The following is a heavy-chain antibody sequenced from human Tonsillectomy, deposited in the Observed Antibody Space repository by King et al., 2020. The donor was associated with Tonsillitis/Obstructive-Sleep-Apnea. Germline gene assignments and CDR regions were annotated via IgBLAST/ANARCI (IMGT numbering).Heavy chain of an antibody. V-gene: IGHV5-51*01. CDR2: IYPDDSDT. Sequence: QLVQSGAEVKKPGESLKISCKGSGYSFTSYWIAWVRQMPGKSLEWMGIIYPDDSDTRYSPSFQGKVTISADKSISTAYLQWSSLKASYTAMYYCARGSTDYYNYMDVWGKGTTVTVSS. CDR3: ARGSTDYYNYMDV. CDR1: GYSFTSYW. J-gene: IGHJ6*03. D-gene: IGHD2-15*01.